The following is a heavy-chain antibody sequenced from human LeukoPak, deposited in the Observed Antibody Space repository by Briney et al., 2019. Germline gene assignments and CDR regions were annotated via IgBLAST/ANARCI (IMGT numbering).Heavy chain of an antibody. D-gene: IGHD2-2*01. Sequence: ASVKVFCKASGYTFTSYSISWVRQAPGQGVEWMGWISAYNGNTDYAQKLQGRVTMTTDTSTSTAYMELRSLRSDDTAVYYCARDPDCISANCYFAHYDYWGQGTLVTVSS. CDR1: GYTFTSYS. CDR3: ARDPDCISANCYFAHYDY. V-gene: IGHV1-18*01. J-gene: IGHJ4*02. CDR2: ISAYNGNT.